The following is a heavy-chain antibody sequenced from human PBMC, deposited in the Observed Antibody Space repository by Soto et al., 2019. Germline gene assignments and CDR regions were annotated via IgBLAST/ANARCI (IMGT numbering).Heavy chain of an antibody. CDR2: ILPAFGMV. V-gene: IGHV1-69*01. J-gene: IGHJ6*02. D-gene: IGHD3-3*01. CDR3: ATPHLRGRQYDYRSPPTASLYHSGLGV. CDR1: RRTSNTTP. Sequence: HVQQAQSGAEVKKHGSSSMVSSQNSRRTSNTTPISCLRQPPGQRLEWLGDILPAFGMVNYAEQFQDRLNLTADESTTSVCMEVSRLTPEDTAVYFCATPHLRGRQYDYRSPPTASLYHSGLGVWGQGTTVIVSS.